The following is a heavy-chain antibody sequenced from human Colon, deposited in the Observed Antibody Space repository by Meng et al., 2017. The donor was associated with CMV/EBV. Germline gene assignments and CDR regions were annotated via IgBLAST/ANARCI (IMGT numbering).Heavy chain of an antibody. J-gene: IGHJ6*02. CDR3: ARITAFGVALHGMDV. V-gene: IGHV3-7*01. Sequence: GESPKISCAVPGFTFSRNWMTWVRQAPGKGLEWVANINQDGSETYYGDSVKGRFTISRDNARNSLYLQMNSLRVEDTAVYYCARITAFGVALHGMDVWGQGTTVTVSS. CDR2: INQDGSET. D-gene: IGHD3-3*01. CDR1: GFTFSRNW.